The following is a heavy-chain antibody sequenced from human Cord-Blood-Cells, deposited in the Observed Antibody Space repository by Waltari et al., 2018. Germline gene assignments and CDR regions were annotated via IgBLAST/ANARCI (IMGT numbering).Heavy chain of an antibody. CDR3: ARSPSRFLEWLLGYFDY. CDR2: IYYSGDT. V-gene: IGHV4-39*01. D-gene: IGHD3-3*01. Sequence: QLQLQESGPGLVKPSETLSLTCTVSGGSISSSSYYWGWIHQPPGKGLEWIGSIYYSGDTYYNPSLKSGVTISVDTSKNQFSRRRSSVTAADTAVYYWARSPSRFLEWLLGYFDYWGKGTLVTVSA. CDR1: GGSISSSSYY. J-gene: IGHJ4*02.